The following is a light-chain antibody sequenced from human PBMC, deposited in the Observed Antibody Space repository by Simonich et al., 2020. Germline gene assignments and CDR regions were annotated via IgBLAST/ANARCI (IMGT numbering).Light chain of an antibody. CDR2: AAS. CDR3: QQYYSYSWT. CDR1: QGISSY. Sequence: AIRMTQSPSSLSASTGDRVTITCRAGQGISSYLAWYQQKPGKAPKLLIYAASTLQRGVPSRFSGSGSVTDFTLTISCLQSEDFATYYCQQYYSYSWTFGQGTKVEIK. J-gene: IGKJ1*01. V-gene: IGKV1-8*01.